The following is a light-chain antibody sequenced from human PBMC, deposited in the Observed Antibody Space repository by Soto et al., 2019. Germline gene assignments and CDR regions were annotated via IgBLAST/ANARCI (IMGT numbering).Light chain of an antibody. V-gene: IGLV1-40*01. CDR2: DNT. CDR3: QSFANDLRAVV. J-gene: IGLJ2*01. CDR1: SSDIGAGYR. Sequence: QLVLTQPPSVSGAPGERVTISCTGSSSDIGAGYRVRWYQQVPGTAPKLLIYDNTNRPSGVPARFSGSKSGTSASLAISGLQAEDEADYYCQSFANDLRAVVFGGGTKLTVL.